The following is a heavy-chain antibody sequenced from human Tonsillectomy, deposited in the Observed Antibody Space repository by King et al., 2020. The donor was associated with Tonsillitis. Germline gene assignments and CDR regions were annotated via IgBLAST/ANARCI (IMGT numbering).Heavy chain of an antibody. CDR1: GFTFSSYG. CDR2: ISYDGSNK. Sequence: QVQLVESGGGVVQPGRSLRRSCAASGFTFSSYGMHWVRQAPGKGLEWVAAISYDGSNKYYADSVKGRFTISRDNSKNTLYLQMNSLRAEDTAVYYCAKDGTYGEDYWGQGTLVTVSS. D-gene: IGHD1-1*01. J-gene: IGHJ4*02. CDR3: AKDGTYGEDY. V-gene: IGHV3-30*18.